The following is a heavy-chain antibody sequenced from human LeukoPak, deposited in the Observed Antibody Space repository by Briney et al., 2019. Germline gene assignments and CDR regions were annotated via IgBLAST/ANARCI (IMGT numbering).Heavy chain of an antibody. CDR2: INHSGST. D-gene: IGHD3-10*01. Sequence: SETLSLTCAVYGGSFSGYYWSWIRQPPGKGLEWIGEINHSGSTNYNPSLKSRVTISVDTSKNQFSLKLSSVTAADTAMYYCARGSEGSGNYYNPRYFDYWGQGTLVTVSP. V-gene: IGHV4-34*01. CDR3: ARGSEGSGNYYNPRYFDY. J-gene: IGHJ4*02. CDR1: GGSFSGYY.